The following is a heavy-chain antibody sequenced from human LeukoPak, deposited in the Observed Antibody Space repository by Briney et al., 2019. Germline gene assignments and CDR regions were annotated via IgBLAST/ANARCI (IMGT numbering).Heavy chain of an antibody. J-gene: IGHJ4*02. Sequence: KPSETLSLTCAVYGGSFSGYYWSWIRQPPGKGLEWIGEINHSGSTNYNPSLKSRVTISVDTSKNQFSLKLSSVTAADTAAYYCARGDGYYFDYWGQGTLVTVSS. CDR1: GGSFSGYY. CDR2: INHSGST. V-gene: IGHV4-34*01. D-gene: IGHD3-10*01. CDR3: ARGDGYYFDY.